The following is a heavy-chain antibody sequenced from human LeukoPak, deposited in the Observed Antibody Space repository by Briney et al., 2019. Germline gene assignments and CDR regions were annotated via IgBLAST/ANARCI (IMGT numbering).Heavy chain of an antibody. J-gene: IGHJ4*02. CDR2: ISGSGGST. V-gene: IGHV3-23*01. Sequence: GGSLRLSCAASGFTFSIYAMSWVRQAPGKGLEWVSGISGSGGSTYYADSVKGRFTISRDNFKNTLDLQMNSLRAEDTAVYYCAKGQELDDGVFDSWGQGTMVTVSS. CDR3: AKGQELDDGVFDS. CDR1: GFTFSIYA. D-gene: IGHD1-1*01.